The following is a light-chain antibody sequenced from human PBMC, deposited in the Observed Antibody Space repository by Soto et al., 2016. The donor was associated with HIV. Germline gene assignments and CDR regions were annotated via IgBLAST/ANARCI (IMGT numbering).Light chain of an antibody. Sequence: DIQMTQSPSTLSASVGDRVTITCRASQSISSWVAWYQQKPGKAPNLLIYKASNLESGVPSRFSGGGSGTEFTLTISSLQPEDFATYYCQQANSFPWTFGQGTKVEIK. CDR2: KAS. V-gene: IGKV1-5*03. CDR1: QSISSW. J-gene: IGKJ1*01. CDR3: QQANSFPWT.